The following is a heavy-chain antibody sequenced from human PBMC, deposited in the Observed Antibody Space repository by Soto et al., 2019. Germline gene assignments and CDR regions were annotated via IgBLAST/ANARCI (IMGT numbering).Heavy chain of an antibody. Sequence: EVQLVESGGGLVQPGRSLRLSCAASGFTFDDYAMHWVRQAPGKGLEWVSGISWNSGSIGYADSVKGRFTISRDNAKNSLYLQMNSLRAEDTALYYCAKDSPYYYGSGTIDYWGHGTLVTVSS. J-gene: IGHJ4*01. CDR2: ISWNSGSI. V-gene: IGHV3-9*01. CDR3: AKDSPYYYGSGTIDY. CDR1: GFTFDDYA. D-gene: IGHD3-10*01.